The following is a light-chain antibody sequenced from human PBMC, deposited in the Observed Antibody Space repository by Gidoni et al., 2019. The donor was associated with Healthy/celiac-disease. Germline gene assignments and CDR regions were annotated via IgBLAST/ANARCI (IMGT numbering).Light chain of an antibody. CDR1: ESISSY. Sequence: DIQMTQSPSSLSASVGDRVTITCRASESISSYLNWYQQKPGKAPKLLIYAASSLQSGDPSRFSGSGSGTDFTLTISSLQPEDFATYYCQQSYSTPPNTFVQGTKLEIK. CDR2: AAS. J-gene: IGKJ2*01. V-gene: IGKV1-39*01. CDR3: QQSYSTPPNT.